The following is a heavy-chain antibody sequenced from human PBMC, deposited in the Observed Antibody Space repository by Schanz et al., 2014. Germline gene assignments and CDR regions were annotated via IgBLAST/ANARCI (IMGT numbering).Heavy chain of an antibody. CDR3: ARANYRRKINFDY. Sequence: EVQLLESGGGLVQPGGSLRLSCAASGFTFSSYAMSWVRQAPGKGLEWVSALSGSGGSTYYADSVKGRFTISRDNSKNTLYLQMNNLRAEDTTVYYCARANYRRKINFDYWGRGTLVTVSS. CDR2: LSGSGGST. V-gene: IGHV3-23*01. D-gene: IGHD3-10*01. CDR1: GFTFSSYA. J-gene: IGHJ4*02.